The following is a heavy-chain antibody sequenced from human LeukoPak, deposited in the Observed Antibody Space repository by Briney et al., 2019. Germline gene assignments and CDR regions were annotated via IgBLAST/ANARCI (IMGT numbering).Heavy chain of an antibody. CDR2: ISGSGGST. J-gene: IGHJ5*02. V-gene: IGHV3-23*01. CDR1: GFTFSSYA. CDR3: ARDYKYRGVPAAIRSNWFDP. Sequence: GGSLRLSCAASGFTFSSYAMSWVRQAPGKGLEWVSAISGSGGSTYYADSVKGRFTISRDNSKNTLYLQMNSLRAEDTAVYYCARDYKYRGVPAAIRSNWFDPWGQGTLVTVSS. D-gene: IGHD2-2*02.